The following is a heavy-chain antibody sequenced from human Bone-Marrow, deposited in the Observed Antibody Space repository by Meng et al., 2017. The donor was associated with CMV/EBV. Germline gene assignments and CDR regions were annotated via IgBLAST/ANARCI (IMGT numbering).Heavy chain of an antibody. CDR2: ISSSSSYI. Sequence: GESLKISCTASGFTFGDYAMSWVRQAQGKGLEWVSSISSSSSYIYYADSVKGRFTISRDNAKNSLYLQMNSLRAEDTAVYYCARDRPHPSTIVTIFGGRRWTRGGFDYWGQGTLVIVSS. J-gene: IGHJ4*02. CDR1: GFTFGDYA. CDR3: ARDRPHPSTIVTIFGGRRWTRGGFDY. V-gene: IGHV3-21*01. D-gene: IGHD3-3*01.